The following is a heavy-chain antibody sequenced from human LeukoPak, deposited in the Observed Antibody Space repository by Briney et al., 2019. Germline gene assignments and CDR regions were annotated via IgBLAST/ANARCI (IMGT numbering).Heavy chain of an antibody. CDR1: GFTFKGYW. V-gene: IGHV3-7*01. Sequence: GGSLRLSCAASGFTFKGYWMSWVRQAPAKGLEWVANIQQDGSEKKYVDSVKGRFTISRDNAKNSLYLQMDSLRAEDTAVYYCVRLRYTYGKNFDCWGQGTLVTVSS. CDR2: IQQDGSEK. J-gene: IGHJ4*02. D-gene: IGHD5-18*01. CDR3: VRLRYTYGKNFDC.